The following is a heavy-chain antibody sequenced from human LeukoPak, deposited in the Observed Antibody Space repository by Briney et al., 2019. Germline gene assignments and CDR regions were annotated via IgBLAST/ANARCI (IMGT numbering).Heavy chain of an antibody. D-gene: IGHD6-13*01. V-gene: IGHV3-9*01. CDR2: ISWKSGSI. CDR1: GFTFDDYA. CDR3: AKDIQGSSSWYAFDI. J-gene: IGHJ3*02. Sequence: GGSLRLSCAASGFTFDDYAMHWVRQAAGKGLEWVSGISWKSGSIGCPDSVNRRFTISRDNAKNSLYLQLNSLRAEDTALYYCAKDIQGSSSWYAFDIWGQGTMVTVSS.